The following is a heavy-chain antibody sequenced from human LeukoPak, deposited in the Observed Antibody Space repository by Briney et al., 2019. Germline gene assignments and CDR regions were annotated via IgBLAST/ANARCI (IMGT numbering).Heavy chain of an antibody. V-gene: IGHV3-30*03. D-gene: IGHD2-2*01. J-gene: IGHJ4*02. Sequence: GGSLRLSCAASGFTFSSYGMHWVRQAPGKGLEWVAVISYDGSNKYYADSVKGRFTISRDNSKNTLYLQMNSLRAEDTAVYYCASFRSTSCFWGQGTLVTVSS. CDR3: ASFRSTSCF. CDR2: ISYDGSNK. CDR1: GFTFSSYG.